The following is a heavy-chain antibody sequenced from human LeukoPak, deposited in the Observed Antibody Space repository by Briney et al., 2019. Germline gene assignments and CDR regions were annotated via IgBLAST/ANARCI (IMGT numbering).Heavy chain of an antibody. D-gene: IGHD3-3*01. Sequence: SETLSLTCAVYGGSFSGYYWSWIRQPPGKGLEWIGEINHSGSTNYNPSLKSRVTISVDTSKNQFSLKLSSVTAADTAVYYCARRHRWSGYYGYWGQGTLVTVSS. CDR2: INHSGST. CDR1: GGSFSGYY. CDR3: ARRHRWSGYYGY. V-gene: IGHV4-34*01. J-gene: IGHJ4*02.